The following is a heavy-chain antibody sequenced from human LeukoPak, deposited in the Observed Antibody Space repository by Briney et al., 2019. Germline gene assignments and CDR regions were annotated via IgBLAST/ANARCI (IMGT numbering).Heavy chain of an antibody. CDR1: GGSISSYY. CDR2: IYYSGST. CDR3: ARVGETTVTPWWYFDL. Sequence: SETLSLTCTVPGGSISSYYWSWIRQPPGKGLEWIGYIYYSGSTNYNPSLKSRVTISVDTSKNQFSLKLSSVTAADTAVYYCARVGETTVTPWWYFDLWGRGTLVTVSS. J-gene: IGHJ2*01. D-gene: IGHD4-17*01. V-gene: IGHV4-59*01.